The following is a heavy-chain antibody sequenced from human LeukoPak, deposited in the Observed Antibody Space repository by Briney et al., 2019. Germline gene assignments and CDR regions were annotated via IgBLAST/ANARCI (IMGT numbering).Heavy chain of an antibody. CDR1: GFTFSSYG. CDR2: ISASSGST. Sequence: GGSLRLSCAASGFTFSSYGMHWVRQAPGKGLEWVSTISASSGSTYYADSVKGRFTISRDNSKNTLYLQMNSLRAEDTAVYYCASGLVTIFGVVTKYYFDYWGQGTLVTVSS. CDR3: ASGLVTIFGVVTKYYFDY. D-gene: IGHD3-3*01. J-gene: IGHJ4*02. V-gene: IGHV3-23*01.